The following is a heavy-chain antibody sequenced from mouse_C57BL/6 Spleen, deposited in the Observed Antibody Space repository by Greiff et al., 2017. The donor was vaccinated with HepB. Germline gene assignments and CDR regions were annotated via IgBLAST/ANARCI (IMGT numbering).Heavy chain of an antibody. Sequence: EVQLQQSGPELVKPGASVKMSCKASGYTFTDYNMHWVKQSHGKSLEWIGYINPNNGGTSYNQKFKGKATLTVNKSSSTAYMELRSLTSEDSAVYYCAMKRYDYDGAWFAYWGQGTLVTVSA. V-gene: IGHV1-22*01. J-gene: IGHJ3*01. CDR1: GYTFTDYN. CDR3: AMKRYDYDGAWFAY. D-gene: IGHD2-4*01. CDR2: INPNNGGT.